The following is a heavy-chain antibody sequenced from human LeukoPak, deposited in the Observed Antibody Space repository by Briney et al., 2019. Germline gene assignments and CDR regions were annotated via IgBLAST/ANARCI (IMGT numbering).Heavy chain of an antibody. V-gene: IGHV3-21*01. Sequence: GGSLRLSCAASGFTFSSYSMNWVRPAPGKGLECVSSISSSSSYIYYAHSVKGRFTSSRDHDKNSPDPQMNNLRSDDAAVYYCASLGSLDLWGRGTLVTVSS. CDR1: GFTFSSYS. CDR3: ASLGSLDL. J-gene: IGHJ2*01. D-gene: IGHD7-27*01. CDR2: ISSSSSYI.